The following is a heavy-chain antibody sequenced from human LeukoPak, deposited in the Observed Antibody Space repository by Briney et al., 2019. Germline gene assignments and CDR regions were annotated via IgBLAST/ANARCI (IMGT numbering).Heavy chain of an antibody. CDR2: MNQNGGEK. V-gene: IGHV3-7*03. Sequence: GGSLRLSCAASGFTFSSYWMTWVRQAPGKGLEWVANMNQNGGEKYYVDSVKGRFTISRDNAKNSLYLQINSLRAEDTAVYFCATSKLEWLFNFYYWGQGTLVTVSS. CDR1: GFTFSSYW. D-gene: IGHD3-3*01. J-gene: IGHJ4*02. CDR3: ATSKLEWLFNFYY.